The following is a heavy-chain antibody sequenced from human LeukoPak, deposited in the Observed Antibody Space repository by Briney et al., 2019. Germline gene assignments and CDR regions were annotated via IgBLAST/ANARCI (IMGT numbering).Heavy chain of an antibody. CDR2: ISSSSYI. V-gene: IGHV3-21*01. Sequence: GGSLRLSCAASGFTFSSYSMNWVRQAPGKGLEWVSSISSSSYIYYADSVKGRSTISRDNSKNTLYLQMNSLRAEDTAVYYCARGPTVTTGAFDIWGQGTMVTASS. CDR3: ARGPTVTTGAFDI. CDR1: GFTFSSYS. D-gene: IGHD4-17*01. J-gene: IGHJ3*02.